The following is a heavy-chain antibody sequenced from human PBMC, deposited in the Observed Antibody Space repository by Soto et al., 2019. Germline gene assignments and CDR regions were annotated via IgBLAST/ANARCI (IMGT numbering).Heavy chain of an antibody. CDR1: GGCLSSNY. Sequence: DSVYLKSVVLGGCLSSNYWSWIGQPPGKGLEWIGEINHSGSTNYNPSLKSRVTISVDTSKNQFSLKLSSVTAADTAVYYCARGAIYGMDVWGPGTTVTVSS. CDR2: INHSGST. D-gene: IGHD5-12*01. V-gene: IGHV4-34*01. CDR3: ARGAIYGMDV. J-gene: IGHJ6*01.